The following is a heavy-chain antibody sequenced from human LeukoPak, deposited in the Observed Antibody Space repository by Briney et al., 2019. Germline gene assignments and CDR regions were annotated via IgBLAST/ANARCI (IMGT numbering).Heavy chain of an antibody. CDR1: GYTFTSYG. D-gene: IGHD2-15*01. CDR3: ARSGYCSGGSCSPDAFDI. Sequence: VASVKVSCKASGYTFTSYGISWVRQAPGQGLEWMGWISAYNGNTNYAQKLQGRVTMTTDTSTSTAYMELRSLRSDDTAVYYCARSGYCSGGSCSPDAFDIWGQGTMVTVSS. J-gene: IGHJ3*02. V-gene: IGHV1-18*01. CDR2: ISAYNGNT.